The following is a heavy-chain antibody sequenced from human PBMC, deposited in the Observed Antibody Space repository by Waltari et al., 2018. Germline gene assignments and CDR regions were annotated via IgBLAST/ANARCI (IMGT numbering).Heavy chain of an antibody. CDR2: MSWNSGSI. CDR3: ARGAYSSSSDDWFDP. D-gene: IGHD6-6*01. V-gene: IGHV3-9*03. Sequence: EVQLVESGGGMVQPGRSLRLSCAASGFTFDDYAMHWVRQAPGKGLEWVSGMSWNSGSIGDANSVKGRFTISGDNAKNSLDLQMNSLRAEDMALYYCARGAYSSSSDDWFDPWGQGTLVTVSS. CDR1: GFTFDDYA. J-gene: IGHJ5*02.